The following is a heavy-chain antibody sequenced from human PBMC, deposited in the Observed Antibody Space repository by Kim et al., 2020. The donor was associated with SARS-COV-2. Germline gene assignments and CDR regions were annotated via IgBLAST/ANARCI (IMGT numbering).Heavy chain of an antibody. D-gene: IGHD6-13*01. CDR2: IYPGDSDA. Sequence: GESLKISCKTSGYTFTNYWIGWVRQTPGKGLEWMGIIYPGDSDARYNPSFQGQVTISVDKSIGTAYLQWNGLRASDTALYYCARAEGSSWFGTYATYWGQGTLVTVSS. V-gene: IGHV5-51*01. J-gene: IGHJ4*02. CDR3: ARAEGSSWFGTYATY. CDR1: GYTFTNYW.